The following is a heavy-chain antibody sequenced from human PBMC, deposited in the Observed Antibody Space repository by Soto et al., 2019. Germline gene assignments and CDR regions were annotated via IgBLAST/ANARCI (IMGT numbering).Heavy chain of an antibody. CDR1: GYTFTSYA. J-gene: IGHJ3*02. Sequence: ASVKVSCKASGYTFTSYAMHWVRQAPGQRLECMGWIYAGNVNTKYSQKFHCRVTITRDTSASTAYLELSSLRSEDPVVYYCARDRYSSGWYGVGANDAFDIWGQGTMVTVSS. V-gene: IGHV1-3*01. D-gene: IGHD6-19*01. CDR3: ARDRYSSGWYGVGANDAFDI. CDR2: IYAGNVNT.